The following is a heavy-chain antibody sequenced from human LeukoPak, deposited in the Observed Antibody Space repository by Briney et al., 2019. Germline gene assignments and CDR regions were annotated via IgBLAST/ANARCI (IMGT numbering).Heavy chain of an antibody. V-gene: IGHV4-39*01. CDR1: GSSISSSSYY. Sequence: SETLSLTCTVSGSSISSSSYYWGWIRQPPGTGLEWIGSIYYSGSTYYNPSLKSRVTISVDTSKNQFSLKLSSVTAADTAVYYCARHFYQFRAASDYWGQGTLVTVSS. CDR3: ARHFYQFRAASDY. J-gene: IGHJ4*02. D-gene: IGHD2-2*01. CDR2: IYYSGST.